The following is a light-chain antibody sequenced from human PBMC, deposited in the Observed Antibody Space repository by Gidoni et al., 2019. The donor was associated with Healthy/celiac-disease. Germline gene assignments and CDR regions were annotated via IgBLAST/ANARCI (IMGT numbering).Light chain of an antibody. J-gene: IGLJ2*01. Sequence: SYELTQPPSVSVSPGQTARITCSGDKLGDKYACGYQQKPGRSPVLVIYQDSKRPSGIPERFSGSNSGNTATLTISGTQAMDEADYYCQAWDSSTDVVFGGGTKLTVL. CDR2: QDS. CDR3: QAWDSSTDVV. V-gene: IGLV3-1*01. CDR1: KLGDKY.